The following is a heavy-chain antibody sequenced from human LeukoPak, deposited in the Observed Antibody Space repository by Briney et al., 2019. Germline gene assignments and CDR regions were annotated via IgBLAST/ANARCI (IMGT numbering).Heavy chain of an antibody. V-gene: IGHV4-61*02. Sequence: SETLSLTCTVSGGSISSSSYYWSWIRQPAGKGLEWIGRIYTSGSTNYNPSLKSRVTMSVDTSKNQFSLKLSSVTAADTAVYYCARSDSSSWYDDAFDIWGQGTMVTVSS. D-gene: IGHD6-13*01. J-gene: IGHJ3*02. CDR3: ARSDSSSWYDDAFDI. CDR1: GGSISSSSYY. CDR2: IYTSGST.